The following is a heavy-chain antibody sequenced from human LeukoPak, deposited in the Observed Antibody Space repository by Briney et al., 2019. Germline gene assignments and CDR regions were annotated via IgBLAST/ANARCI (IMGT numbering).Heavy chain of an antibody. Sequence: GGSLRLSCAVSGLTFSSYAMTWVRQAPGKGLEWVANIKQDGSEKYYVDSVKGRFTISRDNAKNSLYLQMNSLRAEDTAVYYCARELVGAADYYYYGMDVWGQGTTVTVSS. D-gene: IGHD1-26*01. CDR1: GLTFSSYA. CDR2: IKQDGSEK. J-gene: IGHJ6*02. CDR3: ARELVGAADYYYYGMDV. V-gene: IGHV3-7*01.